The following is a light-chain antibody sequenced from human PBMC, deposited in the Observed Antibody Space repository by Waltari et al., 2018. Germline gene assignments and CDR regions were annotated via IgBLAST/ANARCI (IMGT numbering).Light chain of an antibody. CDR1: QSISKW. CDR3: QQYNSYSLLT. CDR2: EAS. Sequence: ASQSISKWLGWYRQKPGNAPKLVIYEASTVQSGVQARFSGTGSGTDCTLTSSRLQPDDFATYYCQQYNSYSLLTFGGGTKVEIK. J-gene: IGKJ4*01. V-gene: IGKV1-5*03.